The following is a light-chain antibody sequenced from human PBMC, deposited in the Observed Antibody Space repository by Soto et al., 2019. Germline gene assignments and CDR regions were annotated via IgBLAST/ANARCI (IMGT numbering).Light chain of an antibody. V-gene: IGKV3-20*01. Sequence: ETVLTQSPGTLSLSPGERATLSCRASQSIGSSYLAWYQQKPGQAPRLLIYDTSSRATGIPNRFSGSGSGTDFTLTIRRLEPEDFAVYHCQQYGNPPWTFGQGTRLEIK. CDR1: QSIGSSY. CDR2: DTS. CDR3: QQYGNPPWT. J-gene: IGKJ2*01.